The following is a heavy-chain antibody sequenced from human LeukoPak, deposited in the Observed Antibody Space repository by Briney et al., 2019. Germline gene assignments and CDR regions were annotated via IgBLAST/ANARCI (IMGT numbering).Heavy chain of an antibody. D-gene: IGHD6-19*01. J-gene: IGHJ4*02. CDR1: GGSISSYY. Sequence: SETLSLTCTVSGGSISSYYWSWIRQPAGKGLEWIGRIYTSGSTNYNPSLKSGVTMSVDTSKNQFSLKLSSVTAADTAVYYCARAKAGSSSGFQYYFDYWGQGTLVTVSS. CDR2: IYTSGST. V-gene: IGHV4-4*07. CDR3: ARAKAGSSSGFQYYFDY.